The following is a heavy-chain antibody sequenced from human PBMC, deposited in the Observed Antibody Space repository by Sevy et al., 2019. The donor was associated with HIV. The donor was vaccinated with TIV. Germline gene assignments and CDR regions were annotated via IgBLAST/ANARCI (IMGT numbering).Heavy chain of an antibody. J-gene: IGHJ4*02. D-gene: IGHD6-13*01. Sequence: GGSLRLSCAASGFTFSSYAMHWVRQAPGKGLEWVAVISYDGSNKYYADSVKGRFTISRVNSKNTLYLQMNSLRAEDTAVYYCASGEGSGTFSYWGQGTLVTVSS. CDR2: ISYDGSNK. CDR3: ASGEGSGTFSY. V-gene: IGHV3-30-3*01. CDR1: GFTFSSYA.